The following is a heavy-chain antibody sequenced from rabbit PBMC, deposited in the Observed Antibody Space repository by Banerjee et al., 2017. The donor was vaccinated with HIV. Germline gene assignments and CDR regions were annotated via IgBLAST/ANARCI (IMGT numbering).Heavy chain of an antibody. CDR2: IYTGSGST. Sequence: QQQLEESGGGLVKPGGTLTLSCKASGFDFSRYWMCWVRQAPGKGLELIACIYTGSGSTYFASWVNGRFTITRSTSLKTVDLKMTSLTAADTATYFCASEGIYVGSGYAELWGPGTLVTVS. CDR1: GFDFSRYW. D-gene: IGHD8-1*01. J-gene: IGHJ4*01. V-gene: IGHV1S43*01. CDR3: ASEGIYVGSGYAEL.